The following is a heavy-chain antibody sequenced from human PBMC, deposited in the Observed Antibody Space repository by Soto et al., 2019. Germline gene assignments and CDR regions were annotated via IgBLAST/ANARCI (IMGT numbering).Heavy chain of an antibody. CDR2: ISWNSGSI. V-gene: IGHV3-9*01. J-gene: IGHJ4*02. CDR1: GFTFDDYA. CDR3: AKDLGSGSYYSPPDY. D-gene: IGHD3-10*01. Sequence: GGSLRLSCAASGFTFDDYAMHWVRQAPGKGLEWVSGISWNSGSIGYADSVKGRLTISRDNAKNSLYLQMNSLRAEDTALYYCAKDLGSGSYYSPPDYWGQGTLVTVSS.